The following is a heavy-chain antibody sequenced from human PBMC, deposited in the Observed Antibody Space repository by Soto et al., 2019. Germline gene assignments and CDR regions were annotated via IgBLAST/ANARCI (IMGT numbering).Heavy chain of an antibody. CDR3: DRDPSFAAFDI. J-gene: IGHJ3*02. CDR1: GFTFRSSW. CDR2: IKPDGSET. Sequence: GGSLRLSCEASGFTFRSSWMSWVRQAPGKGLEWVSYIKPDGSETYYVDSVRGRFTISRDNAKNSLYLQMNSLRAEDTALYYCDRDPSFAAFDIWGQGTMVTVSS. V-gene: IGHV3-7*01.